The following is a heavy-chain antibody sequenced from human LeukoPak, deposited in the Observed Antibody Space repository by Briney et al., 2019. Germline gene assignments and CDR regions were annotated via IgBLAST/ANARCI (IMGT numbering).Heavy chain of an antibody. CDR1: GYTFTSYY. CDR2: INPSGGST. CDR3: ARDSLYGVVDY. V-gene: IGHV1-46*01. D-gene: IGHD4-17*01. J-gene: IGHJ4*02. Sequence: ASVKVSCKTSGYTFTSYYIHWVRQAPGQGLEWMGIINPSGGSTSYAQKFQGRVTMTRDTSTSTVYMYLSSPRSEDTAVYYCARDSLYGVVDYWGQGTLVTVSS.